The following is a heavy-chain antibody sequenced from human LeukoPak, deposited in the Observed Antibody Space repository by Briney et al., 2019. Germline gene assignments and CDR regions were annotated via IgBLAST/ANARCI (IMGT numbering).Heavy chain of an antibody. Sequence: SETLSLTCAVYGGSFSGYYSSWIRQPPGKGLEWIGEINHSGSTNYNPSLKSRVTISVDTSKNQFSLKLRSVTAADAAVYYCARGSLHYYYDSSGYFDYWGQGTLVTVSS. J-gene: IGHJ4*02. D-gene: IGHD3-22*01. CDR1: GGSFSGYY. CDR2: INHSGST. V-gene: IGHV4-34*01. CDR3: ARGSLHYYYDSSGYFDY.